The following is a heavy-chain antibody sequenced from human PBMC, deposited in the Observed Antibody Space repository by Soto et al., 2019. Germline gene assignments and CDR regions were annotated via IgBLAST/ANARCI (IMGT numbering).Heavy chain of an antibody. V-gene: IGHV3-23*01. CDR3: AEEAWAGLLSRPFDY. Sequence: PGGSLRLSCAASGFTFRSYAMSWVRQAPGKGLEWVSETSGSGGSTYHADSVKGRFTISRDNSKNTLYLQMNSLRVEDTAVYYFAEEAWAGLLSRPFDYWGQVILVTASS. CDR2: TSGSGGST. J-gene: IGHJ4*02. D-gene: IGHD6-19*01. CDR1: GFTFRSYA.